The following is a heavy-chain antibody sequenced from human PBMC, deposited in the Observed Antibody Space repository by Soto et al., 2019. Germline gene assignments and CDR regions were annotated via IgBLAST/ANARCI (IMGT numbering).Heavy chain of an antibody. CDR2: IYYSGST. CDR3: ARRPPSDYDFLRRYFRSYYYGMDV. V-gene: IGHV4-39*01. D-gene: IGHD3-3*01. J-gene: IGHJ6*02. Sequence: SDTLSLTWTVSGGSISSSSYYWGWIRQPPGKGLEWIGSIYYSGSTYYNPSLKSRVTISVDTSKNQFSLKLSSVTAADTAVYYCARRPPSDYDFLRRYFRSYYYGMDVWCQGTTVT. CDR1: GGSISSSSYY.